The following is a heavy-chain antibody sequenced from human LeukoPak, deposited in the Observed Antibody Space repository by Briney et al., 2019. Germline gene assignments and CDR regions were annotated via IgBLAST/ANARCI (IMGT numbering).Heavy chain of an antibody. CDR3: ARASFQRWLQLGGD. CDR2: ISSSSSTI. CDR1: GFSFSTYS. Sequence: GGSLRLSCTASGFSFSTYSMDWVRQAPGKGLEWVSYISSSSSTIYYADSVKGRFTISRDNAKNSLYLQMNSLRDEDTAVYYCARASFQRWLQLGGDWGQGALVTVSS. J-gene: IGHJ4*02. D-gene: IGHD5-24*01. V-gene: IGHV3-48*02.